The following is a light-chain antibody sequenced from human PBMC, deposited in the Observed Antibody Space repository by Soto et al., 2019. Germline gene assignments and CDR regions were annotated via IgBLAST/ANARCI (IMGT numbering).Light chain of an antibody. CDR2: GAS. V-gene: IGKV3-20*01. Sequence: EIVLTQSPGTLSLSPGERATLSCRASQSVSSSDLAWYQQKPGQAPRLLIYGASSRATGIPDRFSGSGSGTDFTLTISRLEPEEFAVYYCQQYGSSPRTFGLGTKVEI. CDR3: QQYGSSPRT. J-gene: IGKJ1*01. CDR1: QSVSSSD.